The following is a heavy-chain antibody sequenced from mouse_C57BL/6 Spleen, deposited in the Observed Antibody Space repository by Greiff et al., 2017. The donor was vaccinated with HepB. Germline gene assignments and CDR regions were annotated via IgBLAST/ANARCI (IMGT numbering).Heavy chain of an antibody. J-gene: IGHJ1*03. CDR2: ILPGSGST. Sequence: VQLQESGAELMKPGASVKLSCKATGYTFTGYWIEWVKQRPGHGLEWIGEILPGSGSTNYNEKFKGKATFTADTSSNTAYMQLSSLTTEDSAVYYCARGAIYYYGSSYVEYFDVWGTGTTVTVSS. CDR3: ARGAIYYYGSSYVEYFDV. V-gene: IGHV1-9*01. D-gene: IGHD1-1*01. CDR1: GYTFTGYW.